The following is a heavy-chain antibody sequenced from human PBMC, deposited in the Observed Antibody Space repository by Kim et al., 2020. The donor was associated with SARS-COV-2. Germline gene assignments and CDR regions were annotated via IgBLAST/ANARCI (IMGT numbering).Heavy chain of an antibody. D-gene: IGHD2-2*02. J-gene: IGHJ3*01. V-gene: IGHV3-74*03. CDR1: GFTFSSYW. CDR2: IYSDGSST. CDR3: ARGRYCTTSSCYTGDALDG. Sequence: GGSLRLSCAASGFTFSSYWMHWVRQAPGKGLVWVSRIYSDGSSTTYADSVKDRFTISRDNAKNTLYLQMNTLRVEDTAVYYCARGRYCTTSSCYTGDALDGWGQGTVVTVYS.